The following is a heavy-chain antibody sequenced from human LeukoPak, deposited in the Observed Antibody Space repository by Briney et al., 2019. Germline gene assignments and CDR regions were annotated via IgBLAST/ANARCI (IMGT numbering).Heavy chain of an antibody. D-gene: IGHD3-22*01. J-gene: IGHJ4*02. CDR3: ARDTYYYDSSGYYRLDY. CDR2: IYTSGST. V-gene: IGHV4-4*07. Sequence: SETLSLTCTVSGVSISSYYWSWIRQPAGKGLEWIGRIYTSGSTNYNPSLKSRVTMSVDTSKNQFSLKLSSVTAADTAVYYCARDTYYYDSSGYYRLDYWGQGILVTVSS. CDR1: GVSISSYY.